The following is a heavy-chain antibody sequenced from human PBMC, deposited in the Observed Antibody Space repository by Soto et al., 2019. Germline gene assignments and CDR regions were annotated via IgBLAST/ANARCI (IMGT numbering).Heavy chain of an antibody. D-gene: IGHD5-18*01. V-gene: IGHV3-30-3*01. CDR3: ARDTNEDTAMGPGLIDY. J-gene: IGHJ4*02. Sequence: GGSLRLSCAASGFTFSSYAMHWVRQAPGKGLEWVAVISYDGSNKYYADSVKGRFTISRDNSKNTLYLQMNSLRAEDTAVYYCARDTNEDTAMGPGLIDYWGQGTLVTVSS. CDR1: GFTFSSYA. CDR2: ISYDGSNK.